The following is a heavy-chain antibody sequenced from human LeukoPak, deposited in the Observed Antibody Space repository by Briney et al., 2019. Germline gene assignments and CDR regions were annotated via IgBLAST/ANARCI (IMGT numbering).Heavy chain of an antibody. V-gene: IGHV1-2*06. CDR1: GGTFSSYA. J-gene: IGHJ4*02. D-gene: IGHD5-18*01. CDR2: INPNSGGT. CDR3: ARGANLRGYSYGYHDY. Sequence: ASVKVSCKASGGTFSSYAISWVRQAPGQGHEWMGRINPNSGGTNYAQKFQGRVTMTRDTSISTAYMELSRLRSDDTAVYYCARGANLRGYSYGYHDYWGQGTLVTVSS.